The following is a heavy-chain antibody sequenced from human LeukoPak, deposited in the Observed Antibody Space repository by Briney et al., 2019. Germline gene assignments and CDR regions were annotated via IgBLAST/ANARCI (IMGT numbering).Heavy chain of an antibody. Sequence: GGSLRLSCAASGFTFSSYSMHWVRQAPGKGPEWVAVISYDGSKKYYADSVKGRFTISRENSNNTLYLQTNSLRTEDTAVYFCARELYSVNAVNWFDPWGQGTLVTVSS. CDR2: ISYDGSKK. V-gene: IGHV3-30*04. CDR1: GFTFSSYS. D-gene: IGHD5/OR15-5a*01. J-gene: IGHJ5*02. CDR3: ARELYSVNAVNWFDP.